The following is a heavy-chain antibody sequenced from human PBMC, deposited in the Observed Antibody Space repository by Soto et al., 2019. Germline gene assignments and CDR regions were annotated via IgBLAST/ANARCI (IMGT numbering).Heavy chain of an antibody. J-gene: IGHJ4*02. CDR1: GFSISSYW. CDR3: AGGSGWLSDY. V-gene: IGHV3-7*03. D-gene: IGHD6-19*01. Sequence: EVQLVESGGGLVQPGGSLRLSCAASGFSISSYWMNWVRQAPGKGLEWVAIIRKDGSEKYYVDSVKGRFTISRDNAKKSLYLQMNSPRDDDTAVYYCAGGSGWLSDYRGRGTLVTVSS. CDR2: IRKDGSEK.